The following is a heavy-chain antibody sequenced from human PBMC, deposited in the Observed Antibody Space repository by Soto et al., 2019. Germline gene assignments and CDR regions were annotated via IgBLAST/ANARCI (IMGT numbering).Heavy chain of an antibody. CDR3: ARERPDGSRLDP. V-gene: IGHV4-34*01. CDR2: INHSGST. CDR1: GGSFSDYI. Sequence: SETLSLTCDVYGGSFSDYIWTWIRQTPGKGLQWIGQINHSGSTYYNPSLKSRVTISVDTSKNQFSLKLSSVTAADTAVYYCARERPDGSRLDPWGQGTLVTVSS. D-gene: IGHD6-13*01. J-gene: IGHJ5*02.